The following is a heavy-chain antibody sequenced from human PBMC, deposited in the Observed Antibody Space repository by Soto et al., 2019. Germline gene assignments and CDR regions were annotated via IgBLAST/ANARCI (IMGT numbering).Heavy chain of an antibody. CDR3: ARDYADIAVAGIPLLAH. J-gene: IGHJ4*01. Sequence: QVQLVQSGAEVKKPGASVNVSCKASGFTFIKYAMYWVRQAPGQRPEWMGWINAGNGNTRYSQRWQGRVTITRDTSASTVYMDLSSLRSEDTAVYYCARDYADIAVAGIPLLAHWGQGTLVTVSS. CDR1: GFTFIKYA. V-gene: IGHV1-3*01. D-gene: IGHD6-19*01. CDR2: INAGNGNT.